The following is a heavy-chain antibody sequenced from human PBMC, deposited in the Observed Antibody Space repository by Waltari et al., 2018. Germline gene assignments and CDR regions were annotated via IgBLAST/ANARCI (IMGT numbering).Heavy chain of an antibody. CDR2: MNPNSGNT. Sequence: KKPGASVKVSCKASGYTFTSYDINWVRQATGQGLEWMGWMNPNSGNTGYAQKFQGRVTMTRNTSISTAYMELSSLRSEDTAVYYCAREDYGSGSSNYWGQGTLVTVSS. J-gene: IGHJ4*02. V-gene: IGHV1-8*01. CDR1: GYTFTSYD. CDR3: AREDYGSGSSNY. D-gene: IGHD3-10*01.